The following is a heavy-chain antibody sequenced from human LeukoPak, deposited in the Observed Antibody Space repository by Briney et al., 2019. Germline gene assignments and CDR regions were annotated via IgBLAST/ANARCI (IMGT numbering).Heavy chain of an antibody. CDR2: MNPNSGNT. CDR1: GYTFTSYG. CDR3: ARGWLQHWESQMTPLDY. Sequence: GASVKVSCKASGYTFTSYGISWVRQAPGQGLEWMGWMNPNSGNTGYAQKFQGRVTMTRNTSISTAYMELSSLRSEDTAVYYCARGWLQHWESQMTPLDYWGQGTLVTVSS. D-gene: IGHD5-12*01. V-gene: IGHV1-8*02. J-gene: IGHJ4*02.